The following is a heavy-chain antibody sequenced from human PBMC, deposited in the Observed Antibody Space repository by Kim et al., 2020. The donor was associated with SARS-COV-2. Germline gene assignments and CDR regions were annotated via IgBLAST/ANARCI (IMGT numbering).Heavy chain of an antibody. J-gene: IGHJ4*02. CDR1: GFTFSSYE. D-gene: IGHD3-22*01. Sequence: GGSLRLSCAASGFTFSSYEMNWVRQAPGKGLEWVSYISSSGSTIYYADPVKGRFTISRDNAKNSLYLQMNSLRAEDTAVYYCARNYYDKGYYFDYWGQGTLVTVSS. V-gene: IGHV3-48*03. CDR2: ISSSGSTI. CDR3: ARNYYDKGYYFDY.